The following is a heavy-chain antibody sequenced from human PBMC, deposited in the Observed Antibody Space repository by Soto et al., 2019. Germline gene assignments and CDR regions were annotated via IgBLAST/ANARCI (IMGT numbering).Heavy chain of an antibody. D-gene: IGHD4-17*01. J-gene: IGHJ6*02. CDR3: AHLDGLMTTVTYYYYYYGMDV. Sequence: GGSLRLSCAASGFTFSSYGMHWVRQAPGKGLEWVAVISYDGSNKYYADSVKGRFTISRDNSKNTLYLQMNSLRAEDTAVYYCAHLDGLMTTVTYYYYYYGMDVWGQGTTVTVSS. V-gene: IGHV3-30*03. CDR2: ISYDGSNK. CDR1: GFTFSSYG.